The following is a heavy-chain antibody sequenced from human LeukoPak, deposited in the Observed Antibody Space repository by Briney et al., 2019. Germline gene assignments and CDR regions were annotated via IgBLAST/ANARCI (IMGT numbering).Heavy chain of an antibody. Sequence: PSETLSLTCTVPGGSITSSFYWSWIRQSPGKGLEWIGYIYNSGGTKYNPSLKSRLTISVDTSKNQFSLNLSSVTAADTAVYYCARASVLLSADYWGQGTLVTVSS. CDR3: ARASVLLSADY. V-gene: IGHV4-59*01. D-gene: IGHD3-16*01. CDR2: IYNSGGT. CDR1: GGSITSSFY. J-gene: IGHJ4*02.